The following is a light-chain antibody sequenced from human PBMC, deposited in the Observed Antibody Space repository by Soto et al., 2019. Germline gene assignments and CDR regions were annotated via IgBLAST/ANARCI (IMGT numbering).Light chain of an antibody. Sequence: DIHLTPPRSSRSASVGDRVTITCRASQGIISYLHWYQHKPGRVPKLLVYAAANLQSGVPSRFSGTGSGTDFTLTIASLQPEDFATYYCHQSYNIPQTFGQGTKVDIK. CDR1: QGIISY. V-gene: IGKV1-39*01. CDR3: HQSYNIPQT. CDR2: AAA. J-gene: IGKJ1*01.